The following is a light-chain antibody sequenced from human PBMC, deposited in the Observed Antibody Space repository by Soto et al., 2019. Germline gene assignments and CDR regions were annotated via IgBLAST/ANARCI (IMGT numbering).Light chain of an antibody. Sequence: QSALTKPASVSGSPGQSITISCTGTSSDIGGYNYVSWYQQHPGKAPKLMIYDVSSRPSGVSSRFSGSKSGNTASLTISGLQAEDEADYYCSSYTSSTTLYVFGTGTKVTV. V-gene: IGLV2-14*01. CDR3: SSYTSSTTLYV. J-gene: IGLJ1*01. CDR1: SSDIGGYNY. CDR2: DVS.